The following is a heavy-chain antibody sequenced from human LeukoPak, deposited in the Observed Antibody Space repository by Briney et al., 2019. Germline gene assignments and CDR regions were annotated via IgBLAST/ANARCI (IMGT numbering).Heavy chain of an antibody. CDR3: ARGYTNGVTQEVWLDP. J-gene: IGHJ5*02. Sequence: SETLSLTCTVSGGSISSRSYYWGWIRQPPGKGLEWIGSIDYSGNTYYNPSLKSRVTMSVDTSKNQFSLKLSSVTAADMAVYYCARGYTNGVTQEVWLDPWGQGTLVTVSS. CDR1: GGSISSRSYY. D-gene: IGHD2-8*01. CDR2: IDYSGNT. V-gene: IGHV4-39*07.